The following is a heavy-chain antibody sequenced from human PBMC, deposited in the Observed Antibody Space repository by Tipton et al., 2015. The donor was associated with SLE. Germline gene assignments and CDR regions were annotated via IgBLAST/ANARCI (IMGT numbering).Heavy chain of an antibody. D-gene: IGHD6-13*01. J-gene: IGHJ4*02. V-gene: IGHV3-66*02. CDR3: AREREQQLVLDY. CDR1: GITVTSTY. Sequence: GSLRLSCVASGITVTSTYMTWVRQAPGKGLEWVSVIDSGGSTYYADSVKGRFTVSRDNSKNTLYLQMDSLRAEDTAVYYCAREREQQLVLDYWGQGTLVTVSS. CDR2: IDSGGST.